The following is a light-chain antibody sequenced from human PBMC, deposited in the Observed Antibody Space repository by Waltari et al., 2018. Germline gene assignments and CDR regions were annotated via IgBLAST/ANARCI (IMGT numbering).Light chain of an antibody. V-gene: IGKV1-5*03. J-gene: IGKJ1*01. CDR3: QQYNEYPWT. Sequence: DIQMTQSPSILSASVGDTVTITCRASENALRYLAWYQQRPGKAPELLIYRAANLEIGVSSRFSGSGSGTDFTLTINNLQPDDFATYYCQQYNEYPWTFGQGTRVEIK. CDR2: RAA. CDR1: ENALRY.